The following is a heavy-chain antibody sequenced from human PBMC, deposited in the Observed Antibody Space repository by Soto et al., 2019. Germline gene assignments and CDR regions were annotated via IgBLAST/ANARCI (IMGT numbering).Heavy chain of an antibody. D-gene: IGHD5-18*01. CDR2: IYSGGST. CDR3: ARDHGGYSYGLGAGYYGMDV. V-gene: IGHV3-53*01. Sequence: GVLRLSCAASGFTVSSNYMSWVRQAPGKGLEWVSVIYSGGSTYYADSVKGRFTISRDNSKNTLYLQMNSLRAEDTAVYYCARDHGGYSYGLGAGYYGMDVWGQGTTVTVSS. J-gene: IGHJ6*02. CDR1: GFTVSSNY.